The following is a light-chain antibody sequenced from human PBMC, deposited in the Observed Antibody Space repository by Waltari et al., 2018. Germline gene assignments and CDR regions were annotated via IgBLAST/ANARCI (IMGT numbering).Light chain of an antibody. J-gene: IGKJ1*01. V-gene: IGKV3-11*01. CDR3: QQRSNWPPWT. Sequence: EIVLTQSPATLSLSPGERPTLSCRASQSVSSYLAWYQQKPGQAPRLLIYDASNRVTGIPARFSGSGSGTDFTLTISSLEPEDFAVYYCQQRSNWPPWTFGQGTKVEIK. CDR2: DAS. CDR1: QSVSSY.